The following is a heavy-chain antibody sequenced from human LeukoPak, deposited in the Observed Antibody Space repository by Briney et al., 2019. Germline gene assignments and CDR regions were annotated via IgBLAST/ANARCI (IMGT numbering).Heavy chain of an antibody. Sequence: GGSLTLSCEASGFTFSGNWMSWVRQAPGKWLEWVASINPDGSQKLYVDSVKGRFTISRDNTKGSLYLQMNSLGAEDTAMYYCAKLLGTATTYDSWGQGTRVTVSS. CDR3: AKLLGTATTYDS. CDR2: INPDGSQK. D-gene: IGHD5-24*01. J-gene: IGHJ4*02. CDR1: GFTFSGNW. V-gene: IGHV3-7*01.